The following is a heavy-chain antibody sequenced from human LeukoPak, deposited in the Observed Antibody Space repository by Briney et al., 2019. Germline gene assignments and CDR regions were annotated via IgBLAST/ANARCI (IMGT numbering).Heavy chain of an antibody. CDR3: GREVPGGTTSLDC. V-gene: IGHV3-7*04. Sequence: PGGSLRLSCAASGFTFSTYWMSWIRQAPAKGLELVANIKEDGSDKNYVDSVRGRFTISRDNAKNALYLQMNSLRAEDTAVYYCGREVPGGTTSLDCWGQGTVVTVSP. D-gene: IGHD1-7*01. J-gene: IGHJ4*02. CDR1: GFTFSTYW. CDR2: IKEDGSDK.